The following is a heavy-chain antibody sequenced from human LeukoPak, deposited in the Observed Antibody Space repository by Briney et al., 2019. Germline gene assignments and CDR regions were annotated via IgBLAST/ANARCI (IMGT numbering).Heavy chain of an antibody. CDR3: ARTWFGELLGYVFDY. CDR1: GYTFTRYG. CDR2: ISAYNGNT. V-gene: IGHV1-18*04. J-gene: IGHJ4*02. Sequence: ASVKVSCKASGYTFTRYGISWVRQAPGQGREWMGWISAYNGNTNYAQKLQGRVTMTTDTSTSTAYMELRSLRSDDTAVYYCARTWFGELLGYVFDYWGQGTLVTVSS. D-gene: IGHD3-10*01.